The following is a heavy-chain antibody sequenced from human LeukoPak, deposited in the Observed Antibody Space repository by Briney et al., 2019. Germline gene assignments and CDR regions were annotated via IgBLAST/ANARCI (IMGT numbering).Heavy chain of an antibody. V-gene: IGHV3-30-3*01. J-gene: IGHJ4*02. Sequence: PGGSLRLSCAASGFTFGDYAMHWFRQAPGKGLEWVAVISYDSNTRHYADSVKGRFTISRDNAKNSLYLQMNSLRAEDTAVYYCAGVRYSYGQYFDYWGQGTLVTVSS. CDR3: AGVRYSYGQYFDY. D-gene: IGHD5-18*01. CDR2: ISYDSNTR. CDR1: GFTFGDYA.